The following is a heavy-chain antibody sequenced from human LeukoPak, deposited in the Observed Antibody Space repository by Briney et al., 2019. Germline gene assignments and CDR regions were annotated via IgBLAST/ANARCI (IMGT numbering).Heavy chain of an antibody. Sequence: SQTLSLTCAISGDSVFSDGVAWNWIRQSTSRGLEWLGRTYYRSQWFRDYAESVKSRITIDPDTSKNQFSLQLNSVTPEDTAVYYCARDLYCSSYSCSFANWGQGTLVTVPS. CDR1: GDSVFSDGVA. J-gene: IGHJ4*02. CDR3: ARDLYCSSYSCSFAN. CDR2: TYYRSQWFR. V-gene: IGHV6-1*01. D-gene: IGHD2-2*01.